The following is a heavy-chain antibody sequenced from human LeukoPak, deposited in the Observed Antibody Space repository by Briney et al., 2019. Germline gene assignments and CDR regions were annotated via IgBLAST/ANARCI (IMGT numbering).Heavy chain of an antibody. CDR1: GGSISSYY. CDR3: ARDRGGRSSGFLDY. J-gene: IGHJ4*02. D-gene: IGHD6-19*01. CDR2: IYYSGST. Sequence: SETLSLTCTVSGGSISSYYWSWIRQPPGKGLEWIGYIYYSGSTNYNPSLKSRVTISVDTSKNRFSLKLSSVTAADTAVYYCARDRGGRSSGFLDYWGQGTLVTVSS. V-gene: IGHV4-59*01.